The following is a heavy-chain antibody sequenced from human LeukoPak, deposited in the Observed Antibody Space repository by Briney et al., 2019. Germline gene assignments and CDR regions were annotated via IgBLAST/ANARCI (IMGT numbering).Heavy chain of an antibody. Sequence: SETLSLTCAVYGGSFSGYYWSWIRQPPGKGLEWIGEINHSGSTNYNPSRKSRVTISVDTSKNQFSLKLSSVTAADTAVYYCARGPSLPFDYWGQGTLVTVSS. J-gene: IGHJ4*02. CDR1: GGSFSGYY. V-gene: IGHV4-34*01. CDR3: ARGPSLPFDY. CDR2: INHSGST.